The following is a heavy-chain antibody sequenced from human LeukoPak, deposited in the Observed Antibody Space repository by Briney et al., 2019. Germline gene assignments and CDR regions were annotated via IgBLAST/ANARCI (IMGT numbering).Heavy chain of an antibody. CDR1: GGSISSSSYY. J-gene: IGHJ4*02. Sequence: SETLSLTCTVSGGSISSSSYYWGWIRQPPGKGLEWIGSIYYSGSTYYNPSLKSRVTISVDTSKNQFSLKLSSVTAADTAVYYCARVGYDILTGYSTFDYWGQGTLVTVSS. V-gene: IGHV4-39*01. D-gene: IGHD3-9*01. CDR3: ARVGYDILTGYSTFDY. CDR2: IYYSGST.